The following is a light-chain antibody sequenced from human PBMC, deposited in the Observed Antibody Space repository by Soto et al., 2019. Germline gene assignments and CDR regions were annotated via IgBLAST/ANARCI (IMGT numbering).Light chain of an antibody. V-gene: IGKV1-5*03. CDR1: QSISSW. CDR2: KAS. CDR3: QQYTSYPLS. J-gene: IGKJ4*01. Sequence: DIQMTQSPSTLSASVGDRVTITCRASQSISSWWAWYQQKPGKAPKLLIYKASSLESGVPSRFSGSGSGTEITLTISSLQPDDFATYYCQQYTSYPLSFGGGTKVELK.